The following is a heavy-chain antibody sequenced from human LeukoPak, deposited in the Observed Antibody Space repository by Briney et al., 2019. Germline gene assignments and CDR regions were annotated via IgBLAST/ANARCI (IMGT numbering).Heavy chain of an antibody. D-gene: IGHD4-17*01. V-gene: IGHV4-38-2*02. J-gene: IGHJ4*02. CDR2: MYHSGST. CDR1: GDSISSYY. CDR3: ARDTNFDGDYSLDY. Sequence: SETLSLTCTVPGDSISSYYWGWIRQPPGKGLEWIGSMYHSGSTYYNPSLKSRVTISVDMSKNQFSLILSSVTAADTAVYYCARDTNFDGDYSLDYWGQGTLVTVSS.